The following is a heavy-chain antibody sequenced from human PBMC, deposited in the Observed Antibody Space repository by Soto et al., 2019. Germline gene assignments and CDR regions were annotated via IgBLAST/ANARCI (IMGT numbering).Heavy chain of an antibody. J-gene: IGHJ6*02. CDR3: VKDWSGGKCPCMDV. CDR2: ISANGKHT. V-gene: IGHV3-23*01. Sequence: EVRVLESGGGSVQPGGSLRLSCVASGFTFTMHAMTWVRQGPGMGSEWASSISANGKHTYYADSVKGRFTISRDNSKNTLYLQMNSLRVEDTAIYYCVKDWSGGKCPCMDVWGQGTTVTVSS. D-gene: IGHD3-3*01. CDR1: GFTFTMHA.